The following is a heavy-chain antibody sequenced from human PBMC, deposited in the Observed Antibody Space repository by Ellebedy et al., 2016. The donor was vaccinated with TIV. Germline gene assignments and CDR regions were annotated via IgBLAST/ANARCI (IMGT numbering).Heavy chain of an antibody. Sequence: ASVKVSXKASGYTFTAYHMHWVRQPPGQGLEWMGWINPDTGGTNYAQKFQGRVTLTRDTSMTTFYMDLSSLRSDNTAVFYCVRVARGKYYFDYWGQGTLVTVSS. V-gene: IGHV1-2*02. CDR3: VRVARGKYYFDY. J-gene: IGHJ4*02. CDR1: GYTFTAYH. CDR2: INPDTGGT.